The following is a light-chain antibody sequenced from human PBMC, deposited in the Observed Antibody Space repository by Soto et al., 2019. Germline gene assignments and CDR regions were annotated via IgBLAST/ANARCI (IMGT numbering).Light chain of an antibody. CDR3: QAWDSSILVV. J-gene: IGLJ2*01. Sequence: SYELTQPPSVSVSPGQTARITCSGDKLGDKYACWYQQKPGQSPVLVIYQDSKRPSGIPERFSGSNSGNTATLTISGTQAMDEADYYCQAWDSSILVVFGGGTKLTVL. CDR2: QDS. CDR1: KLGDKY. V-gene: IGLV3-1*01.